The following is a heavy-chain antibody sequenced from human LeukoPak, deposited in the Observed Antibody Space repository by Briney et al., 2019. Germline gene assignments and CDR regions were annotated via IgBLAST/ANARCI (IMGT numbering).Heavy chain of an antibody. CDR2: IWSDGSNK. CDR3: ARELFSSGSCPDG. D-gene: IGHD3-10*01. CDR1: GFTFSSYE. Sequence: GGSLRLSCAASGFTFSSYEMNWVRQAPGKGLEWVALIWSDGSNKYYADSVKGRITISRDNSKNTVYLQMNSLRAEDTAVYYCARELFSSGSCPDGWGQGTLVTVSS. V-gene: IGHV3-33*08. J-gene: IGHJ4*02.